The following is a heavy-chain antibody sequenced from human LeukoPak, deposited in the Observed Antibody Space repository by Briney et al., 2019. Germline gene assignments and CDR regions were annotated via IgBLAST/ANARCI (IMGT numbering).Heavy chain of an antibody. J-gene: IGHJ6*03. CDR1: GFTFSSYS. CDR2: ISTSSTTI. D-gene: IGHD3-22*01. Sequence: PGGSLRLSCAASGFTFSSYSMNWVRQAPGKGLEWVSCISTSSTTIYYADSVKGRFTISRDNAKNSLYLQMNSLRAEDTAVYYCARLGLRYYYDSSGYDSYYYYYMDVWGKGTTVTVSS. CDR3: ARLGLRYYYDSSGYDSYYYYYMDV. V-gene: IGHV3-48*01.